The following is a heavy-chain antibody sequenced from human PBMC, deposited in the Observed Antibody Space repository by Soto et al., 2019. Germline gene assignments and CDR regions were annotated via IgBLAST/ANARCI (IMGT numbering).Heavy chain of an antibody. D-gene: IGHD3-3*01. CDR2: ISYDGSNK. Sequence: QVQLVESGGGVVQPGRSLRLSCAASGFTFSSYAMHWVRQAPGKGLEWVAVISYDGSNKYYADSVKGRFTISRDNSKNTMYLKMNSLRAEDTAVYYCAREAPYYDFWSGAPFDPWGQGTLVTVSS. V-gene: IGHV3-30-3*01. CDR3: AREAPYYDFWSGAPFDP. J-gene: IGHJ5*02. CDR1: GFTFSSYA.